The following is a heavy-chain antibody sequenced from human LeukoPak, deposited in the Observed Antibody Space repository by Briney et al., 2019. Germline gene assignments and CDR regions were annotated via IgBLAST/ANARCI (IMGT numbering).Heavy chain of an antibody. J-gene: IGHJ4*02. CDR3: ARPPVAAPTSYFDY. Sequence: SETLSLTCTVSGGSSSRSTYYWGWIRQPPGKGSEWIGTVYYRGNTYYNPSLKSRITISVDTSKNQFSLNLSSVTAADTAVYYCARPPVAAPTSYFDYWGQGILVTVSS. CDR2: VYYRGNT. V-gene: IGHV4-39*01. CDR1: GGSSSRSTYY. D-gene: IGHD6-25*01.